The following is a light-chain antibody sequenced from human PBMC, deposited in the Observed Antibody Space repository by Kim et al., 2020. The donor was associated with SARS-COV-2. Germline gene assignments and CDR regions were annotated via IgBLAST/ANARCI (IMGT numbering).Light chain of an antibody. V-gene: IGKV1-39*01. CDR2: AAS. CDR1: QTISKY. CDR3: QQGYSTPVT. Sequence: DIQMTQSPSSLSASVGDRVTITCRASQTISKYLNWYQHKPGRAPRLLIYAASTLQSGVPSRFSGSGSGTEFTLTISSLHPEDFATYSCQQGYSTPVTFGQGTKLEI. J-gene: IGKJ2*01.